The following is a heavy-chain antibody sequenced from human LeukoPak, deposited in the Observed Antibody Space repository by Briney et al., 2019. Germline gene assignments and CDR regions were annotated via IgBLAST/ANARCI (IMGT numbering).Heavy chain of an antibody. Sequence: PGGSLRLSCAASGFTFSSYSMNWVRQAPGKGLEWVSSISSSSSYIYYADSVKGRFTISRDNAKNSLYLQMNSLRAEDTAVYYCAREGQVATIGPHYYYYGMDVWGQGTTVTVSS. CDR1: GFTFSSYS. V-gene: IGHV3-21*01. D-gene: IGHD5-12*01. CDR2: ISSSSSYI. J-gene: IGHJ6*02. CDR3: AREGQVATIGPHYYYYGMDV.